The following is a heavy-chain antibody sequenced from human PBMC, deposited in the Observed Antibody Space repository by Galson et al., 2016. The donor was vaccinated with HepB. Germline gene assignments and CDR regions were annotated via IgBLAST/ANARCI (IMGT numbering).Heavy chain of an antibody. V-gene: IGHV3-30*14. J-gene: IGHJ5*02. Sequence: SLRLSCVASGFTFSDWDFHWVRQAPGKGLDWVAVISKTGDTTFYGDSVKGRFTISRDNSKNTLHLQMNSLRAEDTAVYYCARDGEYYYGSGSYAETWGQGTLVTVSS. CDR3: ARDGEYYYGSGSYAET. CDR1: GFTFSDWD. CDR2: ISKTGDTT. D-gene: IGHD3-10*01.